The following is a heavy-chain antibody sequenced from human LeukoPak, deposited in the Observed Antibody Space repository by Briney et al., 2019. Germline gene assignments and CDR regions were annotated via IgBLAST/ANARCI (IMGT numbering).Heavy chain of an antibody. Sequence: GGSLRLSCAASGFTFSSYSMNWVRQAPGKGLEWVSYISSSGSTIYYADSVKGRFTISRDNAKNSLYLQMNSLRAEDTAVYYCAPAYWSTGAFDIWGQGTMVTVSS. CDR2: ISSSGSTI. CDR3: APAYWSTGAFDI. D-gene: IGHD2-8*02. J-gene: IGHJ3*02. V-gene: IGHV3-48*04. CDR1: GFTFSSYS.